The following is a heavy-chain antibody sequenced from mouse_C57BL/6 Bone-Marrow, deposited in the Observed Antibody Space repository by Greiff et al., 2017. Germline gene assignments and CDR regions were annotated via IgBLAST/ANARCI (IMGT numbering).Heavy chain of an antibody. CDR3: ARSYSNYVDWFAY. CDR2: IYPGDGDT. J-gene: IGHJ3*01. CDR1: GYAFSSSW. V-gene: IGHV1-82*01. D-gene: IGHD2-5*01. Sequence: VQVVESGPELVKPGASVKISCKASGYAFSSSWMNWVKQRPEKGLEWIGRIYPGDGDTNYNGKFKGKATLTADKSSSTAYMQLSSLTSVDSAVYFCARSYSNYVDWFAYWGQGTLVTVSA.